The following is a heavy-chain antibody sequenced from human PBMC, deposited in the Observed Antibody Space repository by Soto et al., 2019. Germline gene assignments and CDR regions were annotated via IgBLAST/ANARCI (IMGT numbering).Heavy chain of an antibody. D-gene: IGHD6-19*01. V-gene: IGHV3-23*01. CDR1: GFIFNNYG. CDR3: APLAVAGPNVDD. Sequence: EVQLLESGGALVQPGGSLRLSCAASGFIFNNYGMSWVRQAPGKGLEWVSTISSSGDKTYYAESVKGRFTISRDNSKNTLYLQMVALRSDDTGVYYCAPLAVAGPNVDDWGEGTLVTV. CDR2: ISSSGDKT. J-gene: IGHJ4*02.